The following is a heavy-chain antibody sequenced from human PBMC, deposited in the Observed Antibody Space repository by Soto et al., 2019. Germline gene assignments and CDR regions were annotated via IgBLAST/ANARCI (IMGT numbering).Heavy chain of an antibody. CDR2: INAGNGNT. J-gene: IGHJ4*02. D-gene: IGHD5-12*01. CDR1: GYTFTNYA. CDR3: ARVSGYYRTDD. Sequence: GASVKVSCKASGYTFTNYATHWVRQAPGQRLEWMGWINAGNGNTKYSQKFQGRVTITRDTSTSTAYMELSSLRSEDTAVYYCARVSGYYRTDDWGQGTLVTVSS. V-gene: IGHV1-3*01.